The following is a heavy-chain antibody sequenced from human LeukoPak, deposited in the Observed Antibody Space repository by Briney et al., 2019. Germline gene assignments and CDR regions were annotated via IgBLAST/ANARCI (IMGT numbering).Heavy chain of an antibody. Sequence: PGGSLRLSCAASGFTFSSYWMHWVRQAPGKGLVWVSRINTDGSSIAYADSVKGRFTISRDNAKNTLYLQMNSLRAEDTAVYYCMSYAGRSDDYWGQGTLVTVSS. V-gene: IGHV3-74*01. CDR3: MSYAGRSDDY. CDR2: INTDGSSI. J-gene: IGHJ4*02. CDR1: GFTFSSYW. D-gene: IGHD3-16*01.